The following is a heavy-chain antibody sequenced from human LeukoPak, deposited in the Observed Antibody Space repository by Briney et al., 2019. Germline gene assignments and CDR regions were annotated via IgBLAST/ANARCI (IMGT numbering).Heavy chain of an antibody. D-gene: IGHD1-1*01. J-gene: IGHJ4*02. CDR3: ARGLWHRTNTYYFDY. CDR2: IYYSGST. Sequence: SETLSLTCTVSGGSISSYYWSWIRQPPGKGLEWIGYIYYSGSTNYNPSLKSRVTISVDTSKNQFSLKLSSVTAADTAVYYCARGLWHRTNTYYFDYWGQGTLVTVSS. V-gene: IGHV4-59*01. CDR1: GGSISSYY.